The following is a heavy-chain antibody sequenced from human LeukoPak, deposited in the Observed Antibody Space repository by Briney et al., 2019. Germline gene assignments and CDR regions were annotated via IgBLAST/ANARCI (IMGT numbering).Heavy chain of an antibody. V-gene: IGHV1-18*01. Sequence: ASVKVSCKASGGTFSSYGISWVRQAPGQGLEWMGWISAYNGNTNYAQKLQGRVTMTTDTSTSTAYMELRSLRSDDTAVYYCARESPTGDDAFDIWGQGTMVTVSS. CDR3: ARESPTGDDAFDI. J-gene: IGHJ3*02. CDR1: GGTFSSYG. CDR2: ISAYNGNT. D-gene: IGHD7-27*01.